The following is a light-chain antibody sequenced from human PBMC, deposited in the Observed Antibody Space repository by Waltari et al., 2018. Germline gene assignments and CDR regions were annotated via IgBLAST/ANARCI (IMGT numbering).Light chain of an antibody. V-gene: IGKV1-9*01. CDR1: QDIGTF. Sequence: DTQLTQSPSFLSASLGGRVTITCRASQDIGTFLAWYQQKPGKAPNLLIFAASTLQSGVPSRFSGSGSGTEFTLTISSLQPEDFATYYCQQFKNYPNTFGQGTKLVIK. CDR3: QQFKNYPNT. J-gene: IGKJ2*01. CDR2: AAS.